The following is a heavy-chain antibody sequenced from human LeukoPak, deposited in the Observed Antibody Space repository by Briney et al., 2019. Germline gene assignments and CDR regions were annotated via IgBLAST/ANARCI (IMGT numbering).Heavy chain of an antibody. CDR3: ARSWGSGNHYFDY. CDR2: ISDNT. CDR1: GFTFGTYA. Sequence: GGSLRLSCAASGFTFGTYAMTWVRQAPGKGLEWVSTISDNTYYSDSVKGRFTISRDDSKSTLFLQVSSLTVEDTAVYHCARSWGSGNHYFDYWGQGILVTVSS. J-gene: IGHJ4*02. V-gene: IGHV3-23*01. D-gene: IGHD6-19*01.